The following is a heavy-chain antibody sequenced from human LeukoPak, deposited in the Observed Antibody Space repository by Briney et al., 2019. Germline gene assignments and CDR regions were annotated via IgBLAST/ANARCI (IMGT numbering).Heavy chain of an antibody. CDR2: IYPGDSDT. J-gene: IGHJ5*02. CDR3: ARVSAAGPYNWLDP. CDR1: GYSFPNYW. Sequence: GESLKISCQGSGYSFPNYWIGWVRQMPGKGLEWMGVIYPGDSDTRYSPSFRGQVTISADKSITTAYLQWSSLKASDTAMYYCARVSAAGPYNWLDPWGQGTLVTVSS. V-gene: IGHV5-51*01. D-gene: IGHD6-13*01.